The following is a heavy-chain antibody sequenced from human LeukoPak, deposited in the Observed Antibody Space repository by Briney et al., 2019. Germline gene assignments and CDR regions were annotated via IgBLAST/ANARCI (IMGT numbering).Heavy chain of an antibody. Sequence: SETLSLTCAVYGGSFSGYYWSWIRQPPGKGLEWIGEINHSGSTNYNPSLKSRVTISVDTSKNQFSLKLSSVTAADTAVYYCARRGSSGWFLDWGQGTLVTVSS. CDR2: INHSGST. J-gene: IGHJ4*02. CDR3: ARRGSSGWFLD. CDR1: GGSFSGYY. D-gene: IGHD6-19*01. V-gene: IGHV4-34*01.